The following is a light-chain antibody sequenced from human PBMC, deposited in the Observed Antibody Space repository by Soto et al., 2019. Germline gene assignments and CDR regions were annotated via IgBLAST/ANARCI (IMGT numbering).Light chain of an antibody. Sequence: DIQMTQSPSSLSASVGDRVTITCQASKDIGNYLNWYQQKPGKAPKLLISDASNLEVGVPLRFSGSGSGTHFTVTINSLQTEDIATYYCQQYDVLPLSFGPGTKVDI. CDR1: KDIGNY. CDR2: DAS. V-gene: IGKV1-33*01. CDR3: QQYDVLPLS. J-gene: IGKJ3*01.